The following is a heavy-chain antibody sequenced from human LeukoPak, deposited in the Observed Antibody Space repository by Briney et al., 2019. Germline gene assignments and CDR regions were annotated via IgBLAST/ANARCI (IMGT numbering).Heavy chain of an antibody. CDR3: ARGSSYGPFDL. V-gene: IGHV4-34*01. J-gene: IGHJ2*01. Sequence: SETLSLTCAVCGGSFRGYYWSWIRQPPGKGLEWIGEINHSGSTNYNPSLKSRVTISVDTSKNQFSLKLSSVTAADTAVYYCARGSSYGPFDLWGRGTLVTGSS. CDR1: GGSFRGYY. D-gene: IGHD5-18*01. CDR2: INHSGST.